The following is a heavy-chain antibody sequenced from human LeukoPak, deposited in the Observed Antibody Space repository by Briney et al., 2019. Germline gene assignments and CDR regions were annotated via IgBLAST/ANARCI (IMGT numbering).Heavy chain of an antibody. CDR2: LSDSGGST. CDR1: GFTFSSYA. J-gene: IGHJ4*02. V-gene: IGHV3-23*01. Sequence: GGSLRLSCAASGFTFSSYAMSWVRQAPGKGLEWVSALSDSGGSTYYADSVKGRFTISRDNSKNTLYLQMNSLRAEDTAVYYCARGGATAAGPFDYWGQGTLVTVSS. D-gene: IGHD6-13*01. CDR3: ARGGATAAGPFDY.